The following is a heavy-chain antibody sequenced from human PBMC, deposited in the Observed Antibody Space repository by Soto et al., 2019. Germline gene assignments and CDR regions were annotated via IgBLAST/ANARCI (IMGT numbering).Heavy chain of an antibody. J-gene: IGHJ6*02. D-gene: IGHD6-13*01. CDR3: ARVGSSSRDYYYYYGMDV. CDR2: INPSGGST. CDR1: GYTFTSYY. V-gene: IGHV1-46*01. Sequence: QVQLVQSGAEVKKPGASVKVSCKASGYTFTSYYMHWVRQAPGQGLEWMGIINPSGGSTSYAQKFQGRVTMTRDTSTSTVYMELSSLRSEDTAVYYCARVGSSSRDYYYYYGMDVLGQGTTVTVSS.